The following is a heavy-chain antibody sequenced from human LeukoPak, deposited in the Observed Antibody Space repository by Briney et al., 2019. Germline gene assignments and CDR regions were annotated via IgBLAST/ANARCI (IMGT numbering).Heavy chain of an antibody. V-gene: IGHV3-7*01. J-gene: IGHJ4*02. CDR3: ARGWNYAFRFDY. Sequence: GGSLRLSCAASGFPFSDYWMTWVRQAPGKGLEWVAHIKQDGSERYYGDSVKGRFTISRDNANNLVYLQMNSLGAEDTAVYYCARGWNYAFRFDYWGQGILVTVSS. CDR2: IKQDGSER. CDR1: GFPFSDYW. D-gene: IGHD1-7*01.